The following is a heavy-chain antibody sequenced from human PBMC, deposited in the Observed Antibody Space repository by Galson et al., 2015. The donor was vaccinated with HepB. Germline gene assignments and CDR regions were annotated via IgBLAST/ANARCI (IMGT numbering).Heavy chain of an antibody. CDR2: INPNSGGT. V-gene: IGHV1-2*04. CDR1: GYTFTSYY. D-gene: IGHD3-9*01. Sequence: SVKVSCKASGYTFTSYYMHWVRQAPGQGLEWMGWINPNSGGTNYAQKFQGWVTMTRDTSISTAYMELSRLRSDDTAVYYCARGRLIRYPTGGWFDPWGQGTLVTVSS. CDR3: ARGRLIRYPTGGWFDP. J-gene: IGHJ5*02.